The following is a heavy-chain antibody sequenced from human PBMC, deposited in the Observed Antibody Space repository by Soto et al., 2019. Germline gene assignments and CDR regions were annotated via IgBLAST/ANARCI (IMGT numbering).Heavy chain of an antibody. D-gene: IGHD6-13*01. Sequence: IMCLTCTVSGGSIISGGYYWSWIRQHPGKGLEWIGYIYYSGSTYYNPSLKSRVTISVDTSKNQFSLKLSSVTAADTAVYYCAGSIAAAFYYYYGMDVWGQGTTVTVSS. J-gene: IGHJ6*02. CDR1: GGSIISGGYY. V-gene: IGHV4-31*03. CDR3: AGSIAAAFYYYYGMDV. CDR2: IYYSGST.